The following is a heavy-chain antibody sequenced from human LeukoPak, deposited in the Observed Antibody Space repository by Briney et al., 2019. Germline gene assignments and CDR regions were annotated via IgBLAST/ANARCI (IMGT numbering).Heavy chain of an antibody. Sequence: SVKVSCKDSGGTFSSYAISRVRQAPGQGLEWMGGIIPSFGTANYAQKFQGRVTITADKSTGTAYMELSSLRSEDTAVYYCARVGGYSGYDFVYWGQGTLVTVSS. CDR2: IIPSFGTA. D-gene: IGHD5-12*01. V-gene: IGHV1-69*06. J-gene: IGHJ4*02. CDR1: GGTFSSYA. CDR3: ARVGGYSGYDFVY.